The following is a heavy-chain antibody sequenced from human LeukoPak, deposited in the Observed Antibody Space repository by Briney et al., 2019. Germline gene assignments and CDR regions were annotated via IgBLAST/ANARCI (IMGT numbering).Heavy chain of an antibody. CDR2: ISSSGSTI. Sequence: GGSLRLSCAASGFTFSSYWMSWVRQAPGKGLEWVSYISSSGSTIYYADSVKGRFTISRDNAKNSLYLQMNSLRAEDTAVYYCARHRFYYDSSGYYLNWGQGTLVTVSS. V-gene: IGHV3-48*04. CDR1: GFTFSSYW. D-gene: IGHD3-22*01. J-gene: IGHJ4*02. CDR3: ARHRFYYDSSGYYLN.